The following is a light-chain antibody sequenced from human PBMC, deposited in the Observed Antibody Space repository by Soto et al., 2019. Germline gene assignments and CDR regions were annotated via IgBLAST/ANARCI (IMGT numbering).Light chain of an antibody. CDR2: EVS. Sequence: QSVLTQPASVSGSPGQSITISCTGTTSDVGGYKFVSWYQQYPGKAPKLMIYEVSNRPSGVSNRFSGSKSGNTASLTISGLQAEDEADYYCSSYTSSSTLGVFGGGTKVTVL. V-gene: IGLV2-14*01. CDR1: TSDVGGYKF. CDR3: SSYTSSSTLGV. J-gene: IGLJ3*02.